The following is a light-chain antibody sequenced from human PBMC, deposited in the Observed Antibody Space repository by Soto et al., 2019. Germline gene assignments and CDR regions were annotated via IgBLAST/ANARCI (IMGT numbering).Light chain of an antibody. Sequence: EIVLTPSPGTLSLSPGERASLSGRASQSVSSNLAWYQQKPGQAPRLLIYGASSRATGIPDRFSGSGSGTDFTLTISRLEPEDFAVYYCQQYGSSPRTFGQGTKVDI. J-gene: IGKJ1*01. CDR1: QSVSSN. V-gene: IGKV3-20*01. CDR2: GAS. CDR3: QQYGSSPRT.